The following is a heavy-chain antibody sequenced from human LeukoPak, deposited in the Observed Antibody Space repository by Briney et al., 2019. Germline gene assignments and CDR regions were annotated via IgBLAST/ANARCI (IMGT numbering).Heavy chain of an antibody. V-gene: IGHV3-13*05. Sequence: GGSLRLSCAASGFTFSSYDMHWVRQATGKGLEWVSAIGTAGDPYYPGSVKGRFAISRENAKNSLYLQMNSLRAGDTAVYYCARVGDCGRASCYAIDYWGQGTLVTVSS. J-gene: IGHJ4*02. CDR2: IGTAGDP. CDR3: ARVGDCGRASCYAIDY. D-gene: IGHD2-2*01. CDR1: GFTFSSYD.